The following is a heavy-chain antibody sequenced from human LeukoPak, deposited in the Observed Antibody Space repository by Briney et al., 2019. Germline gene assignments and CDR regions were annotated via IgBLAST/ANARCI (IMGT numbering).Heavy chain of an antibody. V-gene: IGHV1-69*04. Sequence: SVKVSCKASGGTFSSYGVSWVRQAPGQRLEWLGRIIPMFDITNYAQKFQGRVTVTADKATNTAYMELSSLISKDTAVYYCARDSSAAGSGGLFDPWGQGTQVTVSS. CDR1: GGTFSSYG. CDR2: IIPMFDIT. D-gene: IGHD6-13*01. J-gene: IGHJ5*02. CDR3: ARDSSAAGSGGLFDP.